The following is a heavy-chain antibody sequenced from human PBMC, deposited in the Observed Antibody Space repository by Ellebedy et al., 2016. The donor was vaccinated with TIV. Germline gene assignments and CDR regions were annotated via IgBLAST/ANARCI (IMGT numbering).Heavy chain of an antibody. CDR3: ARDGSYGDYRSPTHAFEI. Sequence: GESLKIFCAASGFSFRSYWMSWVRQAPGKGLEWVANMNQDGSQKYYVDSAKGRFTISRDNAKNSLYLQMNSLRIEDTAVYYCARDGSYGDYRSPTHAFEIWGQGTTVTVSS. CDR1: GFSFRSYW. D-gene: IGHD4-17*01. CDR2: MNQDGSQK. J-gene: IGHJ3*02. V-gene: IGHV3-7*01.